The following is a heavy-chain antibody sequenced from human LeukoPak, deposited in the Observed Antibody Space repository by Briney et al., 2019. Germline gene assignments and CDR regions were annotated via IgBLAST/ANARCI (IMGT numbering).Heavy chain of an antibody. D-gene: IGHD3-22*01. Sequence: ASVKVSCKASGYTFTSYYMHWVRQAPGQGLKWMGIINPSGGSTSYAQKFQGRVTMTRDTSTSTVYMELSSLRSEDTAVYYCARNYYDSSGYYSGLDYWGQGTLVTVSS. V-gene: IGHV1-46*01. J-gene: IGHJ4*02. CDR2: INPSGGST. CDR1: GYTFTSYY. CDR3: ARNYYDSSGYYSGLDY.